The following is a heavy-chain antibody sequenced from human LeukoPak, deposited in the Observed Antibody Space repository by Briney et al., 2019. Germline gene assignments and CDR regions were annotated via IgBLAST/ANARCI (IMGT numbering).Heavy chain of an antibody. CDR2: IYYSGSP. J-gene: IGHJ3*02. D-gene: IGHD2-2*01. V-gene: IGHV4-59*01. Sequence: SETLSLTCTVSGASISIYSWSWIRQPPGQALEWIGYIYYSGSPNYNPSLKSRVTMSVDASKNQFSLKVSSVTAADTAVYYCAKSNRYCDSASCYEAFDIWGRGTMVTVSS. CDR1: GASISIYS. CDR3: AKSNRYCDSASCYEAFDI.